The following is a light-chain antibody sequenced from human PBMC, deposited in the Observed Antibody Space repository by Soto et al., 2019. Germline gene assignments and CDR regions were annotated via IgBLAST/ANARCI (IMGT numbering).Light chain of an antibody. CDR1: QSVSSSY. J-gene: IGKJ4*01. Sequence: EIVLTQSPVTLSLSPGERAILSCRASQSVSSSYLAWYQQKPGQAPRLLIYGASSRATGIPDRFSGSGSGTDFTLTISRLEPEDFAVYYCQQYDSSPLTFGGGTKVDIK. CDR2: GAS. V-gene: IGKV3-20*01. CDR3: QQYDSSPLT.